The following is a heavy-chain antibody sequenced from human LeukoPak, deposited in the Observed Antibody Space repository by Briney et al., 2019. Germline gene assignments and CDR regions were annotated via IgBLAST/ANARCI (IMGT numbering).Heavy chain of an antibody. J-gene: IGHJ4*02. CDR3: ARDSVLTYYDFWSDYYRRRYYFDY. CDR2: ISSSSSYI. Sequence: PGGSLRLSCAASGFTFSSYSMNWVRQAPGKGLEWVSSISSSSSYIYYADSVKGRFTISRDNSRNTLYLQMNSLRAEDTAVYYCARDSVLTYYDFWSDYYRRRYYFDYWGQGTLVTVSS. CDR1: GFTFSSYS. D-gene: IGHD3-3*01. V-gene: IGHV3-21*01.